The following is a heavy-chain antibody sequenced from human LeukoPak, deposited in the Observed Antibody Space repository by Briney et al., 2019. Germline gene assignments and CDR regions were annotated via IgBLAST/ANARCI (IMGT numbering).Heavy chain of an antibody. CDR3: ATHSSSRGPLRY. CDR1: GGSISSNNYY. J-gene: IGHJ4*02. D-gene: IGHD6-13*01. Sequence: SETLSLTCTVSGGSISSNNYYWGWIRQPPGKGLEWIGSIYYSGSTYYSPSLKSRVTISVDTSKNQFSLKLNSVTAADTAVYYCATHSSSRGPLRYWGQGALVTVSS. V-gene: IGHV4-39*01. CDR2: IYYSGST.